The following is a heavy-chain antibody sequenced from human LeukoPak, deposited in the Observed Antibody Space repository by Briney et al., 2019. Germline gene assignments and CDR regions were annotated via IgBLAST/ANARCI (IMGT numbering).Heavy chain of an antibody. D-gene: IGHD4-23*01. CDR1: GFTFGNHA. Sequence: GGSLRLSCAASGFTFGNHAMTWVRQAPGKGPDWVSSISGSGDTTWYADSVKGRFTISRDSSKNALYLQMNSLRADDTASYYCAKDGTVGGHSRGYFDHWGPGTLVTVAS. V-gene: IGHV3-23*01. J-gene: IGHJ4*02. CDR3: AKDGTVGGHSRGYFDH. CDR2: ISGSGDTT.